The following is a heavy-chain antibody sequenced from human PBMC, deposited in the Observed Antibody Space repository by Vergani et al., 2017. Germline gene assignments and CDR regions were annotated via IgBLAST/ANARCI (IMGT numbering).Heavy chain of an antibody. CDR3: AKGCGSTSCPYGGGAFDV. CDR1: GFTFSSYG. CDR2: IWYDGSNK. V-gene: IGHV3-33*06. J-gene: IGHJ3*01. D-gene: IGHD2-2*01. Sequence: QVQLVESGGGVVQPGRSLRLSCAASGFTFSSYGMHWVRQAPGKGLEWVAVIWYDGSNKYYADSVKGRFTISRDNSKNTLYLQMNSLRAEDTATYYCAKGCGSTSCPYGGGAFDVWGHGTMVTVSS.